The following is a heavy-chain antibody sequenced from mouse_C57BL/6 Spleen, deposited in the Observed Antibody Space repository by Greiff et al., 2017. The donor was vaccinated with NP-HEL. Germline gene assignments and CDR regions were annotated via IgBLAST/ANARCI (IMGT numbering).Heavy chain of an antibody. CDR3: ARGLYGSSYVGFAY. J-gene: IGHJ3*01. CDR1: GYTFTSYW. CDR2: IYPSDSET. Sequence: QVQLQQPGAELVRPGSSVKLSCKASGYTFTSYWMDWVKQRPGQGLEWIGNIYPSDSETHYNQKFKDKATLTVDKSSSTAYMQLSSLTSEDSAVYYCARGLYGSSYVGFAYWGQGTLVTVSA. V-gene: IGHV1-61*01. D-gene: IGHD1-1*01.